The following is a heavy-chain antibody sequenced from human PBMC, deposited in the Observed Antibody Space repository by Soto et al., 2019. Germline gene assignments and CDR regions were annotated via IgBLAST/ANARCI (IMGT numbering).Heavy chain of an antibody. CDR3: ASFHTQRTYSPQDYGRDV. J-gene: IGHJ6*02. D-gene: IGHD4-4*01. CDR1: GGSFSGYY. Sequence: QVQLQQWGAGLLKPSETLSLTCAVYGGSFSGYYWSWIRQPPGKGLEWIGEINHSGSTNYNPSLKRRVNISVDTSKNKFSLKLSSVTAADTAVYYCASFHTQRTYSPQDYGRDVWGQGTTVTVSS. CDR2: INHSGST. V-gene: IGHV4-34*01.